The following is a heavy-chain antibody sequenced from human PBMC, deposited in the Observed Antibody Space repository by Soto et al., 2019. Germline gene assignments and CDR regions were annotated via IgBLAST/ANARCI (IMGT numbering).Heavy chain of an antibody. CDR2: INHSGST. V-gene: IGHV4-34*01. Sequence: QVQLQQWGAGLLKPSETLSLTCAVYGGSFSGYHWSWIRQPPGKGLEWIGEINHSGSTNYNPSLKSRVTISVDTSKNQFSLKLSSVTAADTAVYYCARAAAASFDYWGQGTLVTVSS. CDR1: GGSFSGYH. J-gene: IGHJ4*02. D-gene: IGHD6-13*01. CDR3: ARAAAASFDY.